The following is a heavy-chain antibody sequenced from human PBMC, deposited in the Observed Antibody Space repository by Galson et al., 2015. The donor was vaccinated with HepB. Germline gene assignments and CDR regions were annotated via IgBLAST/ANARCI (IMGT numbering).Heavy chain of an antibody. CDR2: ISSSSSTI. V-gene: IGHV3-48*04. CDR3: AKDRYGDYLVDY. D-gene: IGHD4-17*01. J-gene: IGHJ4*02. Sequence: SLRLSCAASGFTFSSYSMNWVRQAPGKGLEWVSYISSSSSTIYYADSVKGRFTISRDNAKNSLYLRMDSLRAEDTAVYYCAKDRYGDYLVDYWGQGTLVTVSS. CDR1: GFTFSSYS.